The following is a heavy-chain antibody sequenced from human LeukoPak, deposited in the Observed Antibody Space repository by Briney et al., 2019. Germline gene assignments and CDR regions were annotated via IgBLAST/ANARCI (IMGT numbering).Heavy chain of an antibody. J-gene: IGHJ4*02. V-gene: IGHV3-64D*06. CDR2: ISPDGSNT. CDR1: GFTFSSYA. Sequence: GGSLRLSCSASGFTFSSYAMHWVRRAPGKGLEYVSAISPDGSNTYYADSVKGRFSISRDNSKNTLYLQMSSLRPEDTAVYYCVPKGTEGYWGQGTLVTVSS. CDR3: VPKGTEGY.